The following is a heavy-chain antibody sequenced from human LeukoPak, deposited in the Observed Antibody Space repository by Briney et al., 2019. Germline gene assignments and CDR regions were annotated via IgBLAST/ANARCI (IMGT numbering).Heavy chain of an antibody. CDR2: IFPVDSDT. CDR3: ARRRVGSGSYYNAGGYYFDN. V-gene: IGHV5-51*01. CDR1: GYRFTSNW. D-gene: IGHD3-10*01. Sequence: GESLKISCNAYGYRFTSNWIGWVRQMPGKGLEWMGFIFPVDSDTRYSPSFQGQVTISVDESISTAYLQWSSLKASATAIYYCARRRVGSGSYYNAGGYYFDNWGQGTLVTVSS. J-gene: IGHJ4*02.